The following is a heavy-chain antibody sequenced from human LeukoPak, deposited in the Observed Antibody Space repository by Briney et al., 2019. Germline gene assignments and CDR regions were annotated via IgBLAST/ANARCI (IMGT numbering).Heavy chain of an antibody. Sequence: GGSLRLSCTASGFTFRSYGMCGVRQAPGKGLEWVSAIRGSGGTTYYAHSVRGRFTISRDNSKNTLYLQMNSLRAEDTAVYYCARDPGRITITVPKDAFAIWGQGTMVTVSS. CDR1: GFTFRSYG. CDR2: IRGSGGTT. D-gene: IGHD1-20*01. V-gene: IGHV3-23*01. J-gene: IGHJ3*02. CDR3: ARDPGRITITVPKDAFAI.